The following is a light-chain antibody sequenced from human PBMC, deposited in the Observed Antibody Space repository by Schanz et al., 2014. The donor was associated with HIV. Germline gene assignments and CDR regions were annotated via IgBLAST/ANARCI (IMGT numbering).Light chain of an antibody. CDR2: DVS. CDR1: SSDVGGYNY. Sequence: QSALTQPASVSGSPGQSITISCTGTSSDVGGYNYVSWYQQHPGKAPKLMIYDVSNRPSGVSNRFSGSKSGNTASLTISGLQAEDEADYYCGSITATGAWVFGGGTKVTVL. V-gene: IGLV2-14*03. J-gene: IGLJ3*02. CDR3: GSITATGAWV.